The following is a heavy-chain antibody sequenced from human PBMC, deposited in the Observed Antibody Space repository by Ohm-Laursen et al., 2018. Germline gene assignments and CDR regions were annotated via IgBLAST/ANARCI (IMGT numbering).Heavy chain of an antibody. D-gene: IGHD4-11*01. CDR1: GFTFNTYA. V-gene: IGHV3-23*01. J-gene: IGHJ4*02. CDR3: AKRDVSNYHCFDS. CDR2: ISAGGGNT. Sequence: SLRLSCAAFGFTFNTYAMHWVRQAPGKGLEWVSAISAGGGNTYYAGSVKGRFTISRDNSKNTLYLQMNSLRAEDTAVYYCAKRDVSNYHCFDSWGQGTLVTVSS.